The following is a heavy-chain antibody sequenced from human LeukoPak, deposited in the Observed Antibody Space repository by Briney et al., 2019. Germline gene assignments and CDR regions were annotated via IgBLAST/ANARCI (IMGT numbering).Heavy chain of an antibody. CDR1: GFTFSSYS. J-gene: IGHJ5*02. D-gene: IGHD6-13*01. V-gene: IGHV3-21*01. CDR3: ARDPQAAEPWFDP. Sequence: GGSLRLSCAASGFTFSSYSMNWVRQAPGKGLEWVSSISSSSSYIYYADSVKGRFTISRDNAKNSPYLQMNSLRAEDTAVYYCARDPQAAEPWFDPWGQGTLVTVSS. CDR2: ISSSSSYI.